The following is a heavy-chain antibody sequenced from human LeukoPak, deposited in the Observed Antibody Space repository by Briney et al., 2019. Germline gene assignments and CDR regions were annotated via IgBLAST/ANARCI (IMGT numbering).Heavy chain of an antibody. V-gene: IGHV1-2*02. D-gene: IGHD6-6*01. CDR3: ATEAGHSSSRNSEYYFDY. CDR1: GYTFTGYY. J-gene: IGHJ4*02. Sequence: GASVKVSCKASGYTFTGYYMHWGRQAPGQGLEWMGWINPNSGGTNYPQKFQGRVTMTRDTSISTAYMEMRRLTSDDTAIYYCATEAGHSSSRNSEYYFDYWGQGTLVTVSS. CDR2: INPNSGGT.